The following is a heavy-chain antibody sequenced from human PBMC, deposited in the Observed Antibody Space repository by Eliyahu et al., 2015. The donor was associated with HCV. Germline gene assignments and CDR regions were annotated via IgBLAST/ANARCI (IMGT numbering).Heavy chain of an antibody. CDR3: ARHFSKGGGSGSYDDAFDI. CDR2: ST. D-gene: IGHD1-26*01. Sequence: STYYNPSLKSRVTISVDTSKNQFSLKLSSVTAADTAVYYCARHFSKGGGSGSYDDAFDIWGQGTMVTVSS. V-gene: IGHV4-39*01. J-gene: IGHJ3*02.